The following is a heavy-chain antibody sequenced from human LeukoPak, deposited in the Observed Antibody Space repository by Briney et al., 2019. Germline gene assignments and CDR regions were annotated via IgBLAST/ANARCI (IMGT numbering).Heavy chain of an antibody. Sequence: GRSLRLSCAASGFTFSSYGMHWVRQAPGKGLEGVAVISYDGSNKYYADSVKGRFTISRDNSKNTLYLQMNSLRAEDTAVYYCAKVGGYSSGNNHYYYYMDVWGKGTTVTISS. CDR3: AKVGGYSSGNNHYYYYMDV. J-gene: IGHJ6*03. V-gene: IGHV3-30*18. D-gene: IGHD6-19*01. CDR1: GFTFSSYG. CDR2: ISYDGSNK.